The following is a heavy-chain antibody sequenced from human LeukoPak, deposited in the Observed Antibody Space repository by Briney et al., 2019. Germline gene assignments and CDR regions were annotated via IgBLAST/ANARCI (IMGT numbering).Heavy chain of an antibody. Sequence: PSETLSLTCTVSGGSISCYYWSWIRQPAGKGLEWIGRIYTSGSTNYNPSLKSRVTISVDTSKNQFSLKLSSVTAADTAVYYCARGPSIRYYYYYMDVWGKGTTVTVSS. D-gene: IGHD2/OR15-2a*01. CDR3: ARGPSIRYYYYYMDV. CDR2: IYTSGST. J-gene: IGHJ6*03. CDR1: GGSISCYY. V-gene: IGHV4-4*07.